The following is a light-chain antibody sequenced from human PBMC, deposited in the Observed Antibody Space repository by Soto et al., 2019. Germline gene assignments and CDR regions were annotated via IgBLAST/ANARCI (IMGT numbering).Light chain of an antibody. CDR2: DVN. Sequence: QSALTQPASVSGSPGQSIAISCIGTSSDVGAYNYVSWYQQHPGKAPKLVIYDVNNRPSGVSNRFSGSKSGNTASLTISGLQAEDEADYYCGSYTTSGSVVFGGGNKLTVL. J-gene: IGLJ2*01. CDR1: SSDVGAYNY. CDR3: GSYTTSGSVV. V-gene: IGLV2-14*03.